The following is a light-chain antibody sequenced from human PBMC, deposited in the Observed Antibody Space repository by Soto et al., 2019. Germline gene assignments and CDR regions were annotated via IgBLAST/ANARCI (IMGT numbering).Light chain of an antibody. J-gene: IGLJ2*01. Sequence: QSVLTQPASVSGSPGQSITISCTGTSSDVGLYNLVSWYQQRPGKAPKLMIFEVSKRPSGLSGRFSASKSGNTASLTISGLQAEDEADYYCCSYAGSATVIFGGGTKVTVL. CDR3: CSYAGSATVI. CDR2: EVS. CDR1: SSDVGLYNL. V-gene: IGLV2-23*02.